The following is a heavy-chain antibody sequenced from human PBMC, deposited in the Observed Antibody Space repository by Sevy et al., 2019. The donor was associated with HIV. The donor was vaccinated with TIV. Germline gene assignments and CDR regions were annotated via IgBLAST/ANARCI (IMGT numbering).Heavy chain of an antibody. D-gene: IGHD3-9*01. CDR1: GFTFSSYA. J-gene: IGHJ4*02. CDR2: ISGSGGST. CDR3: AKDPLDYDILTGYRDY. Sequence: GGSLRLSCAASGFTFSSYAMSWVRQAPGKGLEWVSAISGSGGSTYYADSVKGRFTISRDNSKNTRYLQMNSLRAEDTAVYYCAKDPLDYDILTGYRDYWGQGTLVTVSS. V-gene: IGHV3-23*01.